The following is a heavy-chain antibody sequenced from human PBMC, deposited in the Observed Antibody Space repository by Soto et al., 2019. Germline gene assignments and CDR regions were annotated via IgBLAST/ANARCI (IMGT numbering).Heavy chain of an antibody. V-gene: IGHV1-2*02. CDR2: INPNSGAT. CDR1: GYTFTYYY. CDR3: AKDKGGYMVSGMDV. Sequence: QVQLVQSRAEVKKPGASVNVSCKASGYTFTYYYIYWLRQAPGHGLEWMGWINPNSGATNYADNFQGRVTNARDTSISADYMELSRLSSDETAVYYWAKDKGGYMVSGMDVWGQGPTVNVSS. J-gene: IGHJ6*02. D-gene: IGHD5-12*01.